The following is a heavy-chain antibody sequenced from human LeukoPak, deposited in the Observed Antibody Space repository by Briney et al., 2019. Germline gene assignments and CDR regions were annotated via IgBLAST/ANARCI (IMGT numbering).Heavy chain of an antibody. CDR3: ATRIAPTVTTPITYYYYYYGMDV. V-gene: IGHV4-61*01. D-gene: IGHD4-17*01. J-gene: IGHJ6*02. CDR1: GYSISSGYY. CDR2: ICYSGST. Sequence: PSETLSLTCTVSGYSISSGYYWSWIRQPPGKGLEWIGYICYSGSTNYNPSLKSRVTISVDTSKNQFSLKLSSVTAADTAVYYCATRIAPTVTTPITYYYYYYGMDVWGQGTTVTVSS.